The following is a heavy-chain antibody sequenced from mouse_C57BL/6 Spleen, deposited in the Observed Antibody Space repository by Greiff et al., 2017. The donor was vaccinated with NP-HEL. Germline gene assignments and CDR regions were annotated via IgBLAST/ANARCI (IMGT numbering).Heavy chain of an antibody. D-gene: IGHD2-4*01. CDR1: GYTFTSYG. V-gene: IGHV1-81*01. CDR2: IYPRSGNT. J-gene: IGHJ1*03. CDR3: ARGYDYDYGYFDV. Sequence: VQLQQSGAELARPGASVKLSCKASGYTFTSYGISWVKQRTGQGLEWIGEIYPRSGNTYYNEKFKGKATLTADKSSSTAYMELRSLTSEDSAVYFCARGYDYDYGYFDVWGTGTTVTVSS.